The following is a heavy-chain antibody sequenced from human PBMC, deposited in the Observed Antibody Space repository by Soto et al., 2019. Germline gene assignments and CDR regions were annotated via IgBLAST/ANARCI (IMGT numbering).Heavy chain of an antibody. CDR3: ARDRYFYVSRPLSWYVDL. V-gene: IGHV3-66*01. J-gene: IGHJ2*01. CDR1: GFTVSSNY. CDR2: IYSGGST. D-gene: IGHD3-22*01. Sequence: EVQLVESGGGLVQPGGSLRLSCAASGFTVSSNYMSWVRQAPGKGLEWVSVIYSGGSTYYADSVKGRFTISRDNSKNTLYLHMNSLRAEDTAVYYRARDRYFYVSRPLSWYVDLWGRGTLVTVSS.